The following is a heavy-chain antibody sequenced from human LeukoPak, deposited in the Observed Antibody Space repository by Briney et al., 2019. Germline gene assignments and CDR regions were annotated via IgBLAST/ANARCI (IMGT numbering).Heavy chain of an antibody. V-gene: IGHV4-4*07. Sequence: SETLSLTCTVSGGSISSYYWSWIRQPAGKGLEWIGRIYTSGSTNYNPSLKSRVTMSVDTSKNQFSLKLSSVTAADTAVYYCARERDIVVVPAAGAFDIWGQGTMVTVSS. J-gene: IGHJ3*02. D-gene: IGHD2-2*01. CDR3: ARERDIVVVPAAGAFDI. CDR1: GGSISSYY. CDR2: IYTSGST.